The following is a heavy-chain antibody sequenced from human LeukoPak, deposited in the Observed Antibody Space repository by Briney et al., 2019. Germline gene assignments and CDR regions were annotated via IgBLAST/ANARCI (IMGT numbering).Heavy chain of an antibody. Sequence: PGGSLRLSCAVSAASAASGFTFDNHWMTWVRQAPGKGLEWVANIKQDGSEKHYVDSVKGRFIISRDNVENSLYLQMNSLRVEDTAVYYCAKGLAAMAALDYWGQGTLVTVSS. V-gene: IGHV3-7*01. CDR1: GFTFDNHW. D-gene: IGHD5-18*01. CDR3: AKGLAAMAALDY. J-gene: IGHJ4*02. CDR2: IKQDGSEK.